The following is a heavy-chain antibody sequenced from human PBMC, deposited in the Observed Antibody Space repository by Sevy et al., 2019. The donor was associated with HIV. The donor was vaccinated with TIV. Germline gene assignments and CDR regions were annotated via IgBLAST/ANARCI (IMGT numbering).Heavy chain of an antibody. CDR2: ISWNSGSI. Sequence: GGSLRLSCAASGFTFDDYAMHWVRQAPGKGLEWVSGISWNSGSISYADSVKGRFTISRDNAKNSLYLQMNSLRAEDTALYYCAKGVVVAVIDAFDIWGQGTMVTVSS. CDR3: AKGVVVAVIDAFDI. V-gene: IGHV3-9*01. CDR1: GFTFDDYA. J-gene: IGHJ3*02. D-gene: IGHD2-15*01.